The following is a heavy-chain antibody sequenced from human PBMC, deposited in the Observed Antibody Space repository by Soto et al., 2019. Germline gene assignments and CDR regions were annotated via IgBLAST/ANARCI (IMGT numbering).Heavy chain of an antibody. V-gene: IGHV3-13*01. Sequence: PGGSLRLSCAASGLTFSSYDMHWVRQATGKGLEWVSAIGTAGDTYYPGSVKGRFTISRENAKNSLYLQMNSLRAGDTAVYYCARMVRGAPQDYYYGMDVWGQGTTVTVSS. CDR2: IGTAGDT. J-gene: IGHJ6*02. CDR3: ARMVRGAPQDYYYGMDV. CDR1: GLTFSSYD. D-gene: IGHD3-10*01.